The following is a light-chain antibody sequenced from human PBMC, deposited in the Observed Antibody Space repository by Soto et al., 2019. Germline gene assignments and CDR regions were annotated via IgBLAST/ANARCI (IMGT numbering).Light chain of an antibody. CDR3: QHRSNWPPEYT. J-gene: IGKJ2*01. Sequence: EIVLTQSPATLSLSPGERATLSCRASQSVSSYLAWYQQKPGQAPRLLIYAASNRATGITARFSGSGSVTDFTLTIISLEPEDFAVYYSQHRSNWPPEYTFGQGTKLEIK. CDR2: AAS. V-gene: IGKV3-11*01. CDR1: QSVSSY.